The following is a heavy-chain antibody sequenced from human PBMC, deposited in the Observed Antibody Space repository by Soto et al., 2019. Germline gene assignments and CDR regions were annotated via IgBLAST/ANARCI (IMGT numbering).Heavy chain of an antibody. J-gene: IGHJ4*02. Sequence: GGSLRLSCTASGFTFGDYALNWFRQAPGKGLEWVGFIRSKAYGGTTEYVASVKGRFTISRDDSKSIAYLQMNSLQTEDTAVYYCTRPYSNLPLVFDYWGQGTLVTVS. CDR2: IRSKAYGGTT. CDR1: GFTFGDYA. D-gene: IGHD4-4*01. CDR3: TRPYSNLPLVFDY. V-gene: IGHV3-49*03.